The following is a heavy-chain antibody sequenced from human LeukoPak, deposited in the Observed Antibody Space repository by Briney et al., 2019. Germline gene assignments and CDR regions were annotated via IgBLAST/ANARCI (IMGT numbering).Heavy chain of an antibody. V-gene: IGHV3-11*04. J-gene: IGHJ4*02. D-gene: IGHD2-15*01. CDR2: ISSTITTI. Sequence: GGSLRLSRAASGLRFSGHYMSWIRQAPGKGLEWISYISSTITTIYYADSVKGRFTISSDNAKNSLYLQMSSLSAEDRAVYYCARGDCSATRCHYFDKWGKGTLVSVPS. CDR1: GLRFSGHY. CDR3: ARGDCSATRCHYFDK.